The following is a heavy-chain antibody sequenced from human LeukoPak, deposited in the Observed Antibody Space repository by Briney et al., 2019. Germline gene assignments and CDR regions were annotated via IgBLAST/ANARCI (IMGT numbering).Heavy chain of an antibody. V-gene: IGHV1-69*06. CDR3: ATAAVTRVAGFDY. J-gene: IGHJ4*02. Sequence: GASVKVSCKASGGTFSSYAISWVRQAPGQGLEWMGGIIPIFGTANYAQKFQGRVTITADKSTSTAYMELSSLRSEDTAVYYCATAAVTRVAGFDYWGQGTLVTVSS. D-gene: IGHD4-11*01. CDR1: GGTFSSYA. CDR2: IIPIFGTA.